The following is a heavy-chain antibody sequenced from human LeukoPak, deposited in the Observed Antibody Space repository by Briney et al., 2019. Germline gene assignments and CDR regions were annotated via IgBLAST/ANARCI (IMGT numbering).Heavy chain of an antibody. V-gene: IGHV3-23*01. CDR2: ISGSGGST. J-gene: IGHJ3*02. CDR3: AKPRNYDFWSGYDSHRAFDI. D-gene: IGHD3-3*01. CDR1: GFTFSSYA. Sequence: GGSLRPSCAASGFTFSSYAMSWVRQAPGKGLEWVSAISGSGGSTCYADSVKGRFTISRDNSKNTLYLQMNSLRAEDTAVYYCAKPRNYDFWSGYDSHRAFDIWGQGTMVTVSS.